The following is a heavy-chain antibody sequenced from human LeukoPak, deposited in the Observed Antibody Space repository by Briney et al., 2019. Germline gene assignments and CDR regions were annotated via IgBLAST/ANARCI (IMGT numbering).Heavy chain of an antibody. Sequence: SETLSLTCAVYGGSFRGYYWSWLRQPPGKGLDWIGEINHCGSTNYHPSLKSRVTISVDTSKNQFSLKVGSVTAPDTAVYYCARGPHQYCSGGSCYQFDYWGQGTLVTVSS. CDR1: GGSFRGYY. CDR3: ARGPHQYCSGGSCYQFDY. J-gene: IGHJ4*02. V-gene: IGHV4-34*01. CDR2: INHCGST. D-gene: IGHD2-15*01.